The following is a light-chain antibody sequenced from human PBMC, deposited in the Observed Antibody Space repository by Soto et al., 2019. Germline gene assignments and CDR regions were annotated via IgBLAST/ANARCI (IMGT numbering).Light chain of an antibody. CDR2: DVS. CDR1: SSDVGGYNS. Sequence: QSALTQPPSASGSPGQSVTISCTGTSSDVGGYNSVSWYQQHPGKAPKLIVYDVSKWPSGVPDRFSGSKSGNTASLTVSGLQAEDEADYYCTSYTPTGALVFGSGTKLTVL. V-gene: IGLV2-8*01. J-gene: IGLJ3*02. CDR3: TSYTPTGALV.